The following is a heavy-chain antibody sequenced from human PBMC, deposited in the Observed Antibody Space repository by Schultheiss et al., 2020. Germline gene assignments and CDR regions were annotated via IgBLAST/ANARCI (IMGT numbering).Heavy chain of an antibody. CDR1: GFTFNSYE. CDR2: ISSSGSTI. V-gene: IGHV3-48*03. Sequence: GESLKISCAASGFTFNSYEMNWVRQAPGKGLEWVSYISSSGSTIYYADSVKGRFTISRDNAKNSVHLQMDSLRPEDTAIYYCARDWQYHVWGRGTLVTVSS. D-gene: IGHD2-2*01. CDR3: ARDWQYHV. J-gene: IGHJ4*02.